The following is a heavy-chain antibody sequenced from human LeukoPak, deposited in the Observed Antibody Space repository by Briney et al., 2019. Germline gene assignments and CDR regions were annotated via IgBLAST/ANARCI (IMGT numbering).Heavy chain of an antibody. CDR1: GYTFTTYG. CDR2: ISTYNGNT. D-gene: IGHD5-18*01. CDR3: ARDRMDTGTYFDY. Sequence: VASVKVSCKSSGYTFTTYGITWVRQAPGQGLEWMGWISTYNGNTNYAQKLQGRVTMTTDTSTSTAYVELRSLRSDDTAMYYCARDRMDTGTYFDYWGQGTLVTVSS. V-gene: IGHV1-18*01. J-gene: IGHJ4*02.